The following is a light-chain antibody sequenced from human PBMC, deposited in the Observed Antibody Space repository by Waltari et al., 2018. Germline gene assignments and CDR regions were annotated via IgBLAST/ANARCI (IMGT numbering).Light chain of an antibody. Sequence: EIVMTQSPVTLSVSPGERAALSCSPSQIGRTNLAWSQQRPGQTPRILIYGTSTRATEIPARFSGSGSGTEFTLTISRLQSEDFAVYYCQQYNDWPYTFGQGTKLEIK. CDR3: QQYNDWPYT. CDR2: GTS. CDR1: QIGRTN. J-gene: IGKJ2*01. V-gene: IGKV3-15*01.